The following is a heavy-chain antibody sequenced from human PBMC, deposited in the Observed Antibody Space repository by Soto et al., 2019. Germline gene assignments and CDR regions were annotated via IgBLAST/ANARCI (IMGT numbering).Heavy chain of an antibody. V-gene: IGHV4-61*08. D-gene: IGHD3-22*01. CDR2: TSYSGSA. J-gene: IGHJ4*02. Sequence: SETLSLTCTVSGGSVSSGGYFWSWVRQPPGKELEWIGYTSYSGSANQNPSLKGRVTMSVDTSNNRFSLRLTSVTASDTAVYYCARSGSAYSHYYFDFWGQGALVTVSS. CDR1: GGSVSSGGYF. CDR3: ARSGSAYSHYYFDF.